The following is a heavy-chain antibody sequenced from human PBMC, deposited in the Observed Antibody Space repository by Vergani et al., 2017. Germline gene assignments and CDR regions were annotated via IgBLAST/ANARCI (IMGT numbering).Heavy chain of an antibody. CDR2: IDWADDK. V-gene: IGHV2-70*01. D-gene: IGHD3-10*01. CDR3: ARRKGFGEVLPYYYYDYMDG. CDR1: GFSLSTRGMC. Sequence: QVTLRESGPALVKPTQTLTLTCTFSGFSLSTRGMCVSWIRQPPGKALEWLALIDWADDKYSSTSLKTRLTISKDTSKNQVVLTRTNMDPVDTATYYCARRKGFGEVLPYYYYDYMDGWGKGTTVTVSS. J-gene: IGHJ6*03.